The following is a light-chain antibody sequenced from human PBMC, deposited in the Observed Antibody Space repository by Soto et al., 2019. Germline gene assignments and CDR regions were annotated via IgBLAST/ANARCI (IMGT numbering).Light chain of an antibody. V-gene: IGKV3-20*01. CDR2: GAS. J-gene: IGKJ1*01. CDR3: QQHGSSPQT. Sequence: EIVLTQSPGTLSLSPGERATRSCRASQSVSSNYLAWYQQKPGQAPRLLIYGASSRATGIPDRFSGSGSGTDFTLTISRLEPEDFAVYYCQQHGSSPQTFGQGTKVDIK. CDR1: QSVSSNY.